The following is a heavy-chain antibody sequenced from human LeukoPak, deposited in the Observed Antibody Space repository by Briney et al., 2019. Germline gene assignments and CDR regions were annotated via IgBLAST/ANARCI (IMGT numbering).Heavy chain of an antibody. Sequence: SETLSLTCTVSGDSISGHYWNWIRQPPGKGLEGIGYIYYSGSTNYNPSLKSRVTISVDSSKNQFSLKLNSVTAADTAVYYCARESGGSDFDYWGQGSLVTVSS. D-gene: IGHD5-12*01. CDR3: ARESGGSDFDY. J-gene: IGHJ4*02. CDR2: IYYSGST. V-gene: IGHV4-59*11. CDR1: GDSISGHY.